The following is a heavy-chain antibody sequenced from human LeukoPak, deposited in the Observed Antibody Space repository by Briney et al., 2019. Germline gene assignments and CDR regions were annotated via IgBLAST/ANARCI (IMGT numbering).Heavy chain of an antibody. V-gene: IGHV4-59*12. CDR1: GGSISSYF. CDR2: IYYSGNT. Sequence: TSETLSLTCTVPGGSISSYFWIWIRQPPGKGLEWIGYIYYSGNTNSNPSLKSRVTISLDTSKNQFSLKLSSVTAADTAVYYCAREVLRTSSWGFSYYYYYMDVWGKGTTVTVSS. CDR3: AREVLRTSSWGFSYYYYYMDV. D-gene: IGHD2-2*01. J-gene: IGHJ6*03.